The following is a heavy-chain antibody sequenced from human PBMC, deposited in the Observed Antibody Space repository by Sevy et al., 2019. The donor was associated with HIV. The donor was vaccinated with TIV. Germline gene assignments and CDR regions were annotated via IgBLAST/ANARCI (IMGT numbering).Heavy chain of an antibody. Sequence: SETLSLTCTVSGASISSGSYYWSWVRQPAGKRPEWIGRICRNGSTKYNSSLSSRVTMSVDTSKNQFSRNLSSVTAADTAVYYCARAPRAVAGTSTTEYFQHWGQGTLVTVSS. CDR3: ARAPRAVAGTSTTEYFQH. J-gene: IGHJ1*01. CDR2: ICRNGST. CDR1: GASISSGSYY. V-gene: IGHV4-61*02. D-gene: IGHD6-19*01.